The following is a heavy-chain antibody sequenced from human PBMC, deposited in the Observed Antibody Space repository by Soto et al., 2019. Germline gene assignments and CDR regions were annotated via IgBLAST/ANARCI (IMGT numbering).Heavy chain of an antibody. CDR2: IYPGDSDT. CDR3: AGFYYDVWSRHYNWFDL. Sequence: GEALKISCKGSGDSFTSYWIGRGRQMPGKGLEWMGIIYPGDSDTRYSPSFQGQVTISADKSISTAYLQWSSLKASDTATYYCAGFYYDVWSRHYNWFDLWGKGPLATVSS. D-gene: IGHD3-3*01. CDR1: GDSFTSYW. V-gene: IGHV5-51*01. J-gene: IGHJ5*02.